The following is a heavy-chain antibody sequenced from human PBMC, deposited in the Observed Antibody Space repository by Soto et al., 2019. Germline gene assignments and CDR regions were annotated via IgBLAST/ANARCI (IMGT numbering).Heavy chain of an antibody. D-gene: IGHD6-13*01. CDR2: IIPIFGTA. V-gene: IGHV1-69*12. CDR1: GGTFSSYA. CDR3: ARERSSSWYLGEFDY. J-gene: IGHJ4*02. Sequence: QVQLVQSGAEENKPGSWVKVSCKASGGTFSSYAISWVRQAPGQGLEWMGGIIPIFGTANYAQKFQGRVTITADESTSTAYMELSSLRSEDTAVYYCARERSSSWYLGEFDYWGQGTLVTVSS.